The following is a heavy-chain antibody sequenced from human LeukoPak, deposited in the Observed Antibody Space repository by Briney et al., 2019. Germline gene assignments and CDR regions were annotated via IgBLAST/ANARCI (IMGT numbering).Heavy chain of an antibody. V-gene: IGHV3-30*18. J-gene: IGHJ4*02. CDR3: AKNRRRYSSSWFYFDY. CDR1: GFTFNSYG. CDR2: ISYDGSNK. D-gene: IGHD6-13*01. Sequence: GGSLRLSCAPSGFTFNSYGMHWVRKAPGKGLEWVAVISYDGSNKYYADSVKGRFTISRDNSKNTLYLQMNSLRAEDTAVYYCAKNRRRYSSSWFYFDYWGQGTLVTVSS.